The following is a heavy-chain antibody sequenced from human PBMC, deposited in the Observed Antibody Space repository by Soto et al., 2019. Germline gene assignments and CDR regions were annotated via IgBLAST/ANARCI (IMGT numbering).Heavy chain of an antibody. V-gene: IGHV3-30-3*01. CDR1: GFTFSSYA. CDR2: ISYDGSNK. D-gene: IGHD3-22*01. Sequence: QVQLVESGGGVVQPGRSLRLSCAASGFTFSSYAMHWVRQAPGKGLEWVAVISYDGSNKYYADSVKGRFTISRDNSKNTLYLQMNSLRAEDTAVYYCASLYYYDSSCYYYGPYYGMDVWGQGTTVTVSS. J-gene: IGHJ6*02. CDR3: ASLYYYDSSCYYYGPYYGMDV.